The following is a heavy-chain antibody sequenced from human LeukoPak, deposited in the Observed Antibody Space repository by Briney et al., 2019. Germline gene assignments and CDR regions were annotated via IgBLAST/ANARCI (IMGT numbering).Heavy chain of an antibody. CDR3: ANHNKFLWFGELSFDF. Sequence: GGSLRLSCAASGFTFSSYAMSWVRQAPGKGLEWVSAISGSGGSTYYADSVKGRFTISRGNSKNTLYLQMNSLRAEDTAVYYCANHNKFLWFGELSFDFWGQGTPVTLSS. CDR1: GFTFSSYA. CDR2: ISGSGGST. D-gene: IGHD3-10*01. V-gene: IGHV3-23*01. J-gene: IGHJ4*02.